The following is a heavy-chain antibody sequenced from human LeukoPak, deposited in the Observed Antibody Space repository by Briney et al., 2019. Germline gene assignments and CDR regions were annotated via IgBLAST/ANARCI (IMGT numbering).Heavy chain of an antibody. V-gene: IGHV3-21*01. D-gene: IGHD5-18*01. J-gene: IGHJ3*02. CDR3: ARAADSYGFLDAFDI. CDR1: GVTLSPYG. CDR2: ISGSSTYI. Sequence: PGGSLRLSCAASGVTLSPYGMHWVRQAPGKGLEWVSAISGSSTYIYHADSVKGRFTISRDNAKNSQYLQMNSLRAEDTAVYYCARAADSYGFLDAFDIWGQGTMVTVSS.